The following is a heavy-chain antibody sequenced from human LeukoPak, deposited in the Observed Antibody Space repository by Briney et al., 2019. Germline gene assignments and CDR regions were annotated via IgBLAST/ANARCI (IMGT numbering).Heavy chain of an antibody. CDR1: GFTFSSYS. Sequence: GGSLRLSCAASGFTFSSYSMNWVCQAPGKGLEWVSYISSSTIYYADSVKGRFTISRDNAKNSLYLQMNSLRAEDTAVYYCAGDHVWGSYRYPPAAFDIWGQGTMVTVSS. J-gene: IGHJ3*02. CDR2: ISSSTI. D-gene: IGHD3-16*02. V-gene: IGHV3-48*01. CDR3: AGDHVWGSYRYPPAAFDI.